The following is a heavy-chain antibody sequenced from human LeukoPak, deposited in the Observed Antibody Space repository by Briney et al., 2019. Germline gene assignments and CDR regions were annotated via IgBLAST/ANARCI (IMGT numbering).Heavy chain of an antibody. D-gene: IGHD3-22*01. CDR1: GFTFSSYA. J-gene: IGHJ3*02. V-gene: IGHV3-21*01. CDR3: ARGTPYYYDSSGYYSHDAFDI. CDR2: ISSSSIYI. Sequence: GGSLRLSCAASGFTFSSYAMSWVRQAPGKGLEWVSSISSSSIYIYYADPVKGRFTISRDNAKNSLYLQMNSLRAEDTAVYYCARGTPYYYDSSGYYSHDAFDIWGQGTMVTVSS.